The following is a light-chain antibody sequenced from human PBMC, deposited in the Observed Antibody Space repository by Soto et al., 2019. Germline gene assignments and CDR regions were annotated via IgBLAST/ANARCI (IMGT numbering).Light chain of an antibody. V-gene: IGLV2-14*03. CDR3: SSYTRTNTLV. J-gene: IGLJ2*01. CDR2: DVS. CDR1: SSDVGGYNS. Sequence: QSALTQPASVSGSPGQSITISCTGTSSDVGGYNSVSWYQQHPDKAPKLKIFDVSNRPSGISDRFSGSKSGNTASLTISGLQAEDEADYYCSSYTRTNTLVFGGGTKLTVL.